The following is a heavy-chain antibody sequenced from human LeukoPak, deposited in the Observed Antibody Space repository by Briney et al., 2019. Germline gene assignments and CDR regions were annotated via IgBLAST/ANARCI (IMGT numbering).Heavy chain of an antibody. D-gene: IGHD4-17*01. Sequence: GRSLRLSCAASGVTFSNYAMHWVRQAPGKGLEWVAVVSYDGSSADYADSVKGRFTISRDNSKNTLDLQMSSLRVEDTAIYCCTREVTVTTTSSFDSWGQGTLVTVSS. CDR1: GVTFSNYA. J-gene: IGHJ4*02. CDR2: VSYDGSSA. V-gene: IGHV3-30*04. CDR3: TREVTVTTTSSFDS.